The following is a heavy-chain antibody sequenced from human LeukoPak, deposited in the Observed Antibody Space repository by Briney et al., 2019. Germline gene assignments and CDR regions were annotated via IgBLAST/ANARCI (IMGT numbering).Heavy chain of an antibody. V-gene: IGHV1-2*02. J-gene: IGHJ5*02. D-gene: IGHD6-6*01. Sequence: GASVKASCKASGYTFTGYYMHWVRQAPGQGLEWMGWINPNSGGTNYAQKFQGRVIMTRDTSISTAYMELSRLRSDDTAVYYCARSALPPAPLLSIAALSSFDPWGQGTLVTVSS. CDR1: GYTFTGYY. CDR3: ARSALPPAPLLSIAALSSFDP. CDR2: INPNSGGT.